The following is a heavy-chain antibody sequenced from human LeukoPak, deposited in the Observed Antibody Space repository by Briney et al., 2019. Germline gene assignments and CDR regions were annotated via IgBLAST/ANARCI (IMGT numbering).Heavy chain of an antibody. Sequence: TPSETPSLTCTVSGGSISSSSYYWGWIRQPPGKGLEWIGSIYYSGSTYYNPSLKSRVTISVDTSKNQFSLKLSSVTAADTAVYYCARQGRFLEWLLFGYFDYWGQGTLVTVSS. V-gene: IGHV4-39*01. J-gene: IGHJ4*02. CDR2: IYYSGST. CDR3: ARQGRFLEWLLFGYFDY. CDR1: GGSISSSSYY. D-gene: IGHD3-3*01.